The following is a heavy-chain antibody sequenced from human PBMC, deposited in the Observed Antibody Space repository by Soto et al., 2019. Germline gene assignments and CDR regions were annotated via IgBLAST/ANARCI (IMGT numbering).Heavy chain of an antibody. D-gene: IGHD6-25*01. J-gene: IGHJ6*02. V-gene: IGHV4-59*01. CDR2: IYYSGST. CDR3: ARDGSAGRDYYYYGMDV. CDR1: GGSISSYY. Sequence: SETLSLTCTVSGGSISSYYWSWIRQPPGKGLEWIGYIYYSGSTNYNPSLKSRVTISVDTSKNQFSLKLSSVTAADTAVYYCARDGSAGRDYYYYGMDVWGQGTTVTVSS.